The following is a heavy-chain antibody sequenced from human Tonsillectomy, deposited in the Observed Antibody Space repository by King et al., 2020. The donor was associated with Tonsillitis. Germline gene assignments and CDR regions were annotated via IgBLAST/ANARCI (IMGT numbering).Heavy chain of an antibody. CDR3: ARGLIYCSGGSCYSG. CDR2: MNPNSGDT. J-gene: IGHJ4*02. Sequence: QLVQSGAEVKKPGASVKVSCKTSGYTFTTYDINWVRQATGQGLEWMGWMNPNSGDTGYAQKFQGRVTMTRNTSISTAYMELSSLRSDDTAVYYWARGLIYCSGGSCYSGWGQGTQVTVSS. V-gene: IGHV1-8*02. D-gene: IGHD2-15*01. CDR1: GYTFTTYD.